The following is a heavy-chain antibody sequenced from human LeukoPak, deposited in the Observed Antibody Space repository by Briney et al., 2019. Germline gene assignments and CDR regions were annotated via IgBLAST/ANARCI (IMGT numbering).Heavy chain of an antibody. CDR2: IYYSGST. D-gene: IGHD6-13*01. CDR3: ARLSAAAATDY. V-gene: IGHV4-39*01. Sequence: PSETLSLTCTVSGGSISSSSYYWGWIRQPPGKGLEWIGSIYYSGSTYYNPSLKSRVTIAVDTSKNQFSLKLSSVTAADTAVYYCARLSAAAATDYWGQGTLVTVSS. CDR1: GGSISSSSYY. J-gene: IGHJ4*02.